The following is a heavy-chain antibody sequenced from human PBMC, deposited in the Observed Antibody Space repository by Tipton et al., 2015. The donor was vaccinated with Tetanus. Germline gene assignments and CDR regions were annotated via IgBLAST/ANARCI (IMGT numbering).Heavy chain of an antibody. V-gene: IGHV3-30*03. CDR1: GFSFSSYG. Sequence: SLRLSCAASGFSFSSYGMHWVRQAPGKGLDWVSLISSGGSDTYSADSAKGRFTISRDNAKNSLYLQMNSLRAEDTAVYYCARQDKRFVGYYDAMDVWGQGTTVIVSS. CDR2: ISSGGSDT. D-gene: IGHD3-3*01. J-gene: IGHJ6*02. CDR3: ARQDKRFVGYYDAMDV.